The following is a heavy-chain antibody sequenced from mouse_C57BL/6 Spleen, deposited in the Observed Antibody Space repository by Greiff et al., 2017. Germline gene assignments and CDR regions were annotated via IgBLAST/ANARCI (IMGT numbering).Heavy chain of an antibody. CDR1: GYTFTSYW. CDR3: ARFWAGDCDY. V-gene: IGHV1-69*01. J-gene: IGHJ2*01. CDR2: IDPSDSYT. Sequence: QVQLQQPGAELVMPGASVKLSCKASGYTFTSYWMHWVKQRPGQGLEWIGEIDPSDSYTNYNQKFKGKSTLTVDKSTSTAYMQLSSLTSEDSAVYYCARFWAGDCDYWGQGTTLTVSS. D-gene: IGHD3-3*01.